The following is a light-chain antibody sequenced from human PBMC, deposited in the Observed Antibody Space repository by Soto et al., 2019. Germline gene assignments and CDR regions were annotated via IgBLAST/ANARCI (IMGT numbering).Light chain of an antibody. CDR2: WAS. CDR1: QSIFYNSRHS. CDR3: QQYYTTPQT. J-gene: IGKJ1*01. V-gene: IGKV4-1*01. Sequence: DIVMTQSPDSLAVSLGERATINCKSSQSIFYNSRHSLAWYQQKPGQPPKLLIFWASTRESGVPERFSGSGSGTDFTLTISSLQAEDVAVYYCQQYYTTPQTFGQGTKVEI.